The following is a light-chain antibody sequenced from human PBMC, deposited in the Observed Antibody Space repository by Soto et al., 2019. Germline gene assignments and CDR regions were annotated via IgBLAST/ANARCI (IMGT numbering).Light chain of an antibody. CDR1: QSILYSSNSKNS. CDR2: WAS. CDR3: QQYYSIPRT. Sequence: DIVMTQSPDSLAVSLGERATINCRSSQSILYSSNSKNSLAWYQQKPGQPPKLLIYWASTRESGVPDRFSGSGSGTDFTLTISSLQAEDVAVYYCQQYYSIPRTFGQGTKLEIK. V-gene: IGKV4-1*01. J-gene: IGKJ2*01.